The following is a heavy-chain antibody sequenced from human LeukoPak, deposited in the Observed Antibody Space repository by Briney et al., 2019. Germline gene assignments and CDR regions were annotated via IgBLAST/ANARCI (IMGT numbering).Heavy chain of an antibody. J-gene: IGHJ4*02. Sequence: RGSLRLSCSASGFTFNNYPMHWVRRAPGKGLEYVSAINSNGDSTYNADSVKGRFTISRDNSKNTLYLQMSSLRIEDTAVYYCVKSTFTRPHTRYFDYWGQGTLVTVSS. CDR1: GFTFNNYP. CDR2: INSNGDST. V-gene: IGHV3-64D*06. CDR3: VKSTFTRPHTRYFDY. D-gene: IGHD2-21*01.